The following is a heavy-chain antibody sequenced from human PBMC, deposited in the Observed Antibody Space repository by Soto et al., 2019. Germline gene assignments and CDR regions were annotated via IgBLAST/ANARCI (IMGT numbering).Heavy chain of an antibody. CDR2: ISGSGGST. V-gene: IGHV3-23*01. J-gene: IGHJ5*02. Sequence: XESLSLSFAASGLTFSGNSMSWVGQAPGKGLEWVSAISGSGGSTYYADSVKGRFTISRDNSKNTLYLQMNSLRAEDTAVYYCAKHSSSGWFDPRGQGTLVTVYS. CDR1: GLTFSGNS. D-gene: IGHD6-6*01. CDR3: AKHSSSGWFDP.